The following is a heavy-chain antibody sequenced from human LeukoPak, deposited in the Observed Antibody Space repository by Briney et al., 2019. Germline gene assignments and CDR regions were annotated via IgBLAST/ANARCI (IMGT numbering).Heavy chain of an antibody. J-gene: IGHJ5*02. Sequence: ASARVSCKASRYAFTSYDINWVRLATGQGREWMGWMNPNSGNTGYAQKFQGRVTMTRNTSITTAYMELTSLRSEDTAVYYCARSPVGHNAWFDPWGQGTLLTVSS. CDR3: ARSPVGHNAWFDP. V-gene: IGHV1-8*01. CDR2: MNPNSGNT. CDR1: RYAFTSYD. D-gene: IGHD1-26*01.